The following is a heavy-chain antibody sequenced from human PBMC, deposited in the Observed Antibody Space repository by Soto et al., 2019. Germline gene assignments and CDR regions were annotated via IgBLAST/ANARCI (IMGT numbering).Heavy chain of an antibody. D-gene: IGHD5-18*01. CDR1: GYTFTNYG. Sequence: QVQLVQSGAEVKKPGASVKVSCKASGYTFTNYGVSWVRQAPGQGLEWMGWISADTGNTNYAQKLQGRVTMTTDTSTNRAYMELRSLRSDDTAVYYCARDIGSQYSYGKSNWFDPWGQGALVTVSS. CDR3: ARDIGSQYSYGKSNWFDP. V-gene: IGHV1-18*01. J-gene: IGHJ5*02. CDR2: ISADTGNT.